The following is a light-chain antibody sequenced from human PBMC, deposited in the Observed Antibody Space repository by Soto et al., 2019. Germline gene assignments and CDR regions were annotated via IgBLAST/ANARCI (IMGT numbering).Light chain of an antibody. CDR3: QQYNSYWGT. CDR2: DAS. Sequence: DIQMTQSPSTLSASVGDRVTITCRASQSISNWLAWYQQKPGKAPKLLIYDASSLESGVPSRFSGSGSGTEFTLTISSLQPDDFATYYCQQYNSYWGTFGQGTKVEI. V-gene: IGKV1-5*01. CDR1: QSISNW. J-gene: IGKJ1*01.